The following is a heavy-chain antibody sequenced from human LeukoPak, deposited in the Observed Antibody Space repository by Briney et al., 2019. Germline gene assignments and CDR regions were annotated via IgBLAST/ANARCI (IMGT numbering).Heavy chain of an antibody. D-gene: IGHD3-10*01. CDR3: AKDLRRRYYFGSGSRGGTFDI. CDR2: LSYDESNK. Sequence: GGSLRLSCAASGFTFSTYAMHWVRQAPGKGLEWVAFLSYDESNKHYADSVKGRFTISRDNSKNTLYLQMNSLRAEDTAVYYCAKDLRRRYYFGSGSRGGTFDIWGQGTMVTVSS. CDR1: GFTFSTYA. J-gene: IGHJ3*02. V-gene: IGHV3-30-3*02.